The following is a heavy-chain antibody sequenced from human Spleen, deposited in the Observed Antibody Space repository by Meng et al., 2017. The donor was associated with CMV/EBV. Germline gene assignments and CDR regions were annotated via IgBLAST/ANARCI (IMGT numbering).Heavy chain of an antibody. CDR2: ISGSGGRT. CDR1: GFTFTSYA. J-gene: IGHJ4*02. Sequence: GGSLRLSCAASGFTFTSYAMRWVRQAPGKGLEWVSSISGSGGRTYYADSVKGRFTISRDNSKNTLYLQMNSLRAEDTAVYYCAKSSHFDYWGQGTLVTVSS. CDR3: AKSSHFDY. V-gene: IGHV3-23*01.